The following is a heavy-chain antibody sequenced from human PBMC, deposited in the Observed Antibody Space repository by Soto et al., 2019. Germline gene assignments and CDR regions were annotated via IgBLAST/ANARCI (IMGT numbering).Heavy chain of an antibody. V-gene: IGHV4-31*01. D-gene: IGHD3-22*01. Sequence: SETLSLTCTVSGGSISSGGYYWSWIRQHPGKGLEWIGYIYYSGSTYYNQSLKSQVTISVDTSKKQLSLKLSSVTAADTAVYFCARDRGYESSLGLYYWGQGTLVTVSS. J-gene: IGHJ4*02. CDR3: ARDRGYESSLGLYY. CDR2: IYYSGST. CDR1: GGSISSGGYY.